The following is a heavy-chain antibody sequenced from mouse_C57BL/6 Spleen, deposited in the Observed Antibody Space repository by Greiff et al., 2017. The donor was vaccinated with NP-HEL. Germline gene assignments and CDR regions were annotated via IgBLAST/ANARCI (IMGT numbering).Heavy chain of an antibody. Sequence: QVQLKQPGAELVMPGASVKLSCKASGYTFTSYWMHWVKQRPGQGLEWIGEIDPSDSYTNYNQKFKGKSTLTVDKSSSTAYMQLSSLTSEDSAVYYCARCLDSSGYVRYYAMDYWGQGTSVTVSS. CDR3: ARCLDSSGYVRYYAMDY. CDR1: GYTFTSYW. D-gene: IGHD3-2*02. V-gene: IGHV1-69*01. CDR2: IDPSDSYT. J-gene: IGHJ4*01.